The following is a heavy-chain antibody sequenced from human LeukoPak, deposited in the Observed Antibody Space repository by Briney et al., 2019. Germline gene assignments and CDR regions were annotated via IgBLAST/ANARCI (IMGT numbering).Heavy chain of an antibody. CDR3: ARGEYCSRNSCYLAPFDY. V-gene: IGHV4-34*01. CDR1: GGSLSDYY. D-gene: IGHD2-2*01. CDR2: IYHSGST. Sequence: SETLSLTCAVYGGSLSDYYWSWLRQAPGKGLEWIGEIYHSGSTNHNPSLKSRVTISVDPSNNQFSLKLSSVTAADTAVYYCARGEYCSRNSCYLAPFDYWGQGTLVTVSS. J-gene: IGHJ4*02.